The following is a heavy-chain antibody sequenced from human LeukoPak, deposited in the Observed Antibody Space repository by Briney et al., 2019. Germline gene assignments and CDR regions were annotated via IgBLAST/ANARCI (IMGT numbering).Heavy chain of an antibody. J-gene: IGHJ4*02. Sequence: PSETLSLTCTVSGGSISSYYWSWIRQPPGKGLEWIGYIYYSGSTNYNPPLKSRVTISVDTSKNQFSLKLSSVTAADTAVYYCARDQLGNYYDSSGYPYYFDYWGQGTLVTVSS. CDR1: GGSISSYY. D-gene: IGHD3-22*01. V-gene: IGHV4-59*01. CDR2: IYYSGST. CDR3: ARDQLGNYYDSSGYPYYFDY.